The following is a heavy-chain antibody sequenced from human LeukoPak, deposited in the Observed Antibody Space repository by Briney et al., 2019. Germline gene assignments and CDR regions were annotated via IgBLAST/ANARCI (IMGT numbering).Heavy chain of an antibody. CDR1: GFTFSSYG. Sequence: GGSLRLSCTASGFTFSSYGMNWVRQAPGKGVKWVSYISSSSSAINYADSVKGRFTISRDNAKNSLFLQMNSLRDEDTAVYYCARGGWARPDYWGQGTLVTVSS. D-gene: IGHD3-10*01. CDR2: ISSSSSAI. CDR3: ARGGWARPDY. V-gene: IGHV3-48*02. J-gene: IGHJ4*02.